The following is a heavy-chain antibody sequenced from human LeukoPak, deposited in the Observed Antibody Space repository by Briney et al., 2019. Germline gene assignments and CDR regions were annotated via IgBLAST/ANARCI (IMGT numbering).Heavy chain of an antibody. J-gene: IGHJ4*02. CDR2: IYYSGST. CDR3: ARDSVYSGSSLDY. Sequence: SETLSLTCTVSGGSISSYYWSWIRQPPGKGLEWIGYIYYSGSTNYNPSLKSRVSISVDTSKNQFSLKLSSVTAADTAVYYCARDSVYSGSSLDYWGQGALVTVSS. CDR1: GGSISSYY. D-gene: IGHD1-26*01. V-gene: IGHV4-59*12.